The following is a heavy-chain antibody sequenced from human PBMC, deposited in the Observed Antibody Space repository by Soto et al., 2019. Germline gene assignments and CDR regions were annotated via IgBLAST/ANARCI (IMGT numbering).Heavy chain of an antibody. CDR3: ATLPPRIEVTVLPIPT. Sequence: SETLSLTCTVSGGSITRGGYYWSWIRQHPGKGLEWIGYIYNSGTTYYNPSLRGRVTISVDTSKNQFSLTLKYVTAADTAVYYCATLPPRIEVTVLPIPTWGQGTLVTVSS. CDR2: IYNSGTT. D-gene: IGHD2-15*01. J-gene: IGHJ5*02. V-gene: IGHV4-31*03. CDR1: GGSITRGGYY.